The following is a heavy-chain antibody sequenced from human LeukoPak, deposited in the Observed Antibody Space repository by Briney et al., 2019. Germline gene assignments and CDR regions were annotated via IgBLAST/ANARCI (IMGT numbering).Heavy chain of an antibody. D-gene: IGHD2-2*01. Sequence: ASVKVSCKAFGYTFTYRYLHWVRQAPGQALEWMGWITPFNGNTNYAQKFQDRVTITRDRSMSTAYMELSSLRSEDTAMYYCASHLYCSSTSCSEDAFDIWGQGTMVTVSS. V-gene: IGHV1-45*02. J-gene: IGHJ3*02. CDR1: GYTFTYRY. CDR2: ITPFNGNT. CDR3: ASHLYCSSTSCSEDAFDI.